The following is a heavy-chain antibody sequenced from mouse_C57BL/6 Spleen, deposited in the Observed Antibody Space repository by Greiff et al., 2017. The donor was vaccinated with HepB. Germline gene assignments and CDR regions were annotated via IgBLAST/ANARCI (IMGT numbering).Heavy chain of an antibody. CDR2: INYDGSST. CDR3: AREGGYVYYYAMDY. CDR1: GFTFSDYY. V-gene: IGHV5-16*01. J-gene: IGHJ4*01. Sequence: EVKLMESEGGLVQPGSSMKLSCTASGFTFSDYYMAWVRQVPEKGLEWVANINYDGSSTYYLDSLKSRFIISRDNAKNILYLQMSSLKSEDTATYYCAREGGYVYYYAMDYWGQGTSVTVSS. D-gene: IGHD2-14*01.